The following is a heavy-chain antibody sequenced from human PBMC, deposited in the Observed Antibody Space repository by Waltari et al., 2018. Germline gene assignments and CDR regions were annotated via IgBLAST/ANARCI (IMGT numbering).Heavy chain of an antibody. CDR2: IIPIFGTA. J-gene: IGHJ4*02. D-gene: IGHD4-4*01. CDR3: ARDPTTDNHYYFDY. Sequence: QVQLVQSGAEVKKTGSSVKVSCKASGGSFSSYAISWVRQAPGHGLEWIGGIIPIFGTANYAQKFQGRVTITADESTSTAYMELSSLRSEDTAVYYCARDPTTDNHYYFDYWGQGTLVTVSS. V-gene: IGHV1-69*01. CDR1: GGSFSSYA.